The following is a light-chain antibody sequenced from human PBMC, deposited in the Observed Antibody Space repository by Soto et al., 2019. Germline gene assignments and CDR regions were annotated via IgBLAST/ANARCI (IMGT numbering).Light chain of an antibody. J-gene: IGLJ2*01. Sequence: QAVVTQEPSLTVSPGGTVTLTCACSTGAVTSGYYPNWFQQKPGKAPRPLIYSTSNKHSWTPARFSGSLLGGKAALTLSGVQPEDEAEYYCLIYDGGAQVFGGGTQLTVL. CDR2: STS. CDR1: TGAVTSGYY. CDR3: LIYDGGAQV. V-gene: IGLV7-43*01.